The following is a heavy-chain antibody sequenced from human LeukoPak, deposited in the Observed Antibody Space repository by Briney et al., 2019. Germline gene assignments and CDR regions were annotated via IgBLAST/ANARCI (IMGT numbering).Heavy chain of an antibody. CDR1: GYTFSNYG. J-gene: IGHJ4*02. V-gene: IGHV1-18*01. CDR3: ARYNSLLRGVTTSDY. D-gene: IGHD3-10*01. Sequence: ASVKVSCKASGYTFSNYGITWVRPAPGRGLEWMGTLSGHNGDVNYAPKFQGRVTMTTDTSTTTAYMELRSLRFDDTAVYYCARYNSLLRGVTTSDYWGQGTLVTVSS. CDR2: LSGHNGDV.